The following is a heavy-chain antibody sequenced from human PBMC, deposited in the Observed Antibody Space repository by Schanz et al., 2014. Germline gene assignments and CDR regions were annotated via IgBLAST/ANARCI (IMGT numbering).Heavy chain of an antibody. Sequence: EVQLLESGGGLVQPGGSLRLSCSASTFTFDHYAMTWVRQAPGKGLEWVAAVSSRSDEIKYADSVRGRFTISRDNAENTLFLQMNSLRVEDSAIYYCAKDISDTSGKDDYWGQGTLVTVAS. CDR2: VSSRSDEI. J-gene: IGHJ4*02. D-gene: IGHD3-22*01. CDR3: AKDISDTSGKDDY. CDR1: TFTFDHYA. V-gene: IGHV3-23*01.